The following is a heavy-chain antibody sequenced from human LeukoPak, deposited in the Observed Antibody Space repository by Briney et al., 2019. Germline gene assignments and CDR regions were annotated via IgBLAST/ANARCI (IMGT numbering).Heavy chain of an antibody. J-gene: IGHJ6*02. D-gene: IGHD4-17*01. CDR2: IIPILGIA. CDR1: GGTFSSYA. Sequence: SVKVSCKASGGTFSSYAISWVRQAPGQGLEWMGRIIPILGIANYAQKFQGRVTITADKSTSTAYMELSSLRSEDTAVYYCATGPPSYGDYEDCYYGMDVWGQGTTVTVSS. V-gene: IGHV1-69*04. CDR3: ATGPPSYGDYEDCYYGMDV.